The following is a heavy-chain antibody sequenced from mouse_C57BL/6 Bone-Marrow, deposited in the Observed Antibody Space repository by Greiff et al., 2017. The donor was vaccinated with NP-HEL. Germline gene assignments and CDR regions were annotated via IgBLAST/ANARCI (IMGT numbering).Heavy chain of an antibody. CDR1: GYTFTSYW. Sequence: QVQLQQPGAELVRPGSSVKLSCKASGYTFTSYWMHWVKQRPIQGLEWIGNIDPSDSETHYNQKFKDKATLTVDKSSSTAYMQLSSLTSEDSAVYYGARGGANWDGGFDYWGQGTTLTVSS. CDR3: ARGGANWDGGFDY. V-gene: IGHV1-52*01. J-gene: IGHJ2*01. CDR2: IDPSDSET. D-gene: IGHD4-1*01.